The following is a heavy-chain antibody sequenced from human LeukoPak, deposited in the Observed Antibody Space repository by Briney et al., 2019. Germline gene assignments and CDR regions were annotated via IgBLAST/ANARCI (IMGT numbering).Heavy chain of an antibody. J-gene: IGHJ2*01. CDR2: ISYSGGST. Sequence: QSGGSLRLSCVASGLTFNSYAMSWVRQAPGKGLEWVSSISYSGGSTYYADSVKGRFTISRDNSKNTLFLQMNSLRVEDTAVYYCAKTYSSTWSDWYFDLWGRGTLVSVYS. V-gene: IGHV3-23*01. D-gene: IGHD6-13*01. CDR3: AKTYSSTWSDWYFDL. CDR1: GLTFNSYA.